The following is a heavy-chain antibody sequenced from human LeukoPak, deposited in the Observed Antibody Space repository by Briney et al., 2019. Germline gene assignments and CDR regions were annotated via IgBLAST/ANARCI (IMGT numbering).Heavy chain of an antibody. D-gene: IGHD2-15*01. CDR1: GFTFGDYA. J-gene: IGHJ4*02. CDR2: IRSKAYGGTT. V-gene: IGHV3-49*03. CDR3: TRGGDIVVVVAATLDY. Sequence: PGGSLRLSCTASGFTFGDYAMSWFRQAPGKGLEWVGFIRSKAYGGTTEYAASVKGRFTISRDVSKSIAYLQMNSLKTEDTAVYYCTRGGDIVVVVAATLDYWGQGTLVTVSS.